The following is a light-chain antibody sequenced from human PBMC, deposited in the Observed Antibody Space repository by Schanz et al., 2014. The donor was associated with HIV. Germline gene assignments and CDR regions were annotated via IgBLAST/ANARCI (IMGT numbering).Light chain of an antibody. CDR2: VNH. V-gene: IGLV1-51*01. Sequence: QSVLTQPPSMSAAPGQRVTISCAGSAFNIGQNYVSWFQQFPGTAPKLLIYVNHQRPSDIPDRFSGSKTGTSATLAITGLQPGDEADYFCGAWDSGRGAVVFGGGTKVTVL. CDR1: AFNIGQNY. J-gene: IGLJ2*01. CDR3: GAWDSGRGAVV.